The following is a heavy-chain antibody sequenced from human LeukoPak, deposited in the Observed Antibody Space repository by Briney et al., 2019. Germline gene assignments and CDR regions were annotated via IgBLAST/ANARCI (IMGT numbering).Heavy chain of an antibody. V-gene: IGHV3-30*18. CDR2: ISYDGSNK. D-gene: IGHD6-13*01. CDR3: AKDPGYPE. CDR1: GFTFSSYG. Sequence: GRSLRLSCAASGFTFSSYGMHWVRQAPGKGLEWVAVISYDGSNKYYADSVKGRFTISRDNSKNTLYLQMNSLRAEDTAVYYCAKDPGYPERGQGTLVTVSS. J-gene: IGHJ4*02.